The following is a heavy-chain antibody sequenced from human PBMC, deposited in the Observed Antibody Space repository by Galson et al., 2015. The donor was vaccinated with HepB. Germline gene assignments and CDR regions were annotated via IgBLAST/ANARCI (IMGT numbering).Heavy chain of an antibody. Sequence: SLRLSCAASGFTFSSYAMHWVRQAPGKGLEWVAVISYDGSNKYYADSVKGRFTISRDNSKNTLYLQMNSLRAEDTAVYYCARDLGREGDRTYYFDYWGQGTLVTVSS. CDR2: ISYDGSNK. J-gene: IGHJ4*02. D-gene: IGHD1-14*01. V-gene: IGHV3-30*04. CDR3: ARDLGREGDRTYYFDY. CDR1: GFTFSSYA.